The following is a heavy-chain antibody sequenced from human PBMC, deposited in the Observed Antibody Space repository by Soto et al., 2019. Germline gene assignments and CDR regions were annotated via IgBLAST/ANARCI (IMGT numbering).Heavy chain of an antibody. V-gene: IGHV3-23*01. Sequence: PGGSLRLSCAASGFSFRNYAMSWVRQAPGKGLEWISTLTGSSSNIYYADSVKGRFAISRDNSRNTLYLQMNSLTAEDTAVYYCANGRATYGLLTHDYWGQGTLVTFSS. CDR2: LTGSSSNI. J-gene: IGHJ4*02. CDR3: ANGRATYGLLTHDY. CDR1: GFSFRNYA. D-gene: IGHD3-10*01.